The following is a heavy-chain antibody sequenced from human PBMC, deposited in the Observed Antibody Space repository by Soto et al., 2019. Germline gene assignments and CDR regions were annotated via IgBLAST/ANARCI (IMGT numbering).Heavy chain of an antibody. CDR2: INHSGST. V-gene: IGHV4-34*01. J-gene: IGHJ6*03. D-gene: IGHD2-8*01. CDR3: ARGPRGGCTNGVCYHGYMDV. CDR1: GGSFSGYY. Sequence: SETLSLTCAVYGGSFSGYYWSWIRQPPGKGLEWIGEINHSGSTNYNPSLKSRVTISVDTSKNQLSLKLSSVTAADTAVYYCARGPRGGCTNGVCYHGYMDVWGKGTTVTVSS.